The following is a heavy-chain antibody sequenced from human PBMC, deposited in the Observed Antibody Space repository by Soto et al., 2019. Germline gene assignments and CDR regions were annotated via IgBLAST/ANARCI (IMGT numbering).Heavy chain of an antibody. D-gene: IGHD6-19*01. Sequence: SETLSLTCTVSGGSISSYYWSWIRQPPGKGLECIGYIYYSGSTNYNPSLKSRVTISVDTSKNQFFFILISLITSDTAVYYCARRDSSGWYSYFDSWGQGTLVTVSS. J-gene: IGHJ4*02. V-gene: IGHV4-59*08. CDR1: GGSISSYY. CDR2: IYYSGST. CDR3: ARRDSSGWYSYFDS.